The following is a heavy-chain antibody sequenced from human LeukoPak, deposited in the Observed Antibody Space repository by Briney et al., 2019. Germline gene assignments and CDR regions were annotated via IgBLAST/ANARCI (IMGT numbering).Heavy chain of an antibody. CDR1: GYTFTGYY. CDR2: INPNSGGT. CDR3: ARDDYDFWSGYYHYYYYMDV. V-gene: IGHV1-2*02. Sequence: GASVKVSCKASGYTFTGYYMHWVRQAPGQGLEWMGWINPNSGGTNYAQEFQGRVTMTRDTSISTAYMELSRLRSDDTAVYYCARDDYDFWSGYYHYYYYMDVWGKGTTVTVSS. D-gene: IGHD3-3*01. J-gene: IGHJ6*03.